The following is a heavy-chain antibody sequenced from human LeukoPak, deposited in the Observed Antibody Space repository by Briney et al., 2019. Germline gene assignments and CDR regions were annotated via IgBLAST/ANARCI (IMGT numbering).Heavy chain of an antibody. J-gene: IGHJ4*02. CDR1: GFTFSSYA. CDR2: ISGSGGST. V-gene: IGHV3-23*01. CDR3: AKGYDFWSTLGTNFDY. Sequence: PGGSLRLSCAASGFTFSSYAMSWVRQAPGKGLEGVSAISGSGGSTYYADSVKGRFTISRDNSKNTLYLQMNSLRAEDTAVYYCAKGYDFWSTLGTNFDYWGQGTLVTVSS. D-gene: IGHD3-3*01.